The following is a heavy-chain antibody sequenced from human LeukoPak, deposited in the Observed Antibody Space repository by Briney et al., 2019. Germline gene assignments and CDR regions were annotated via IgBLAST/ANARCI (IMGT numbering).Heavy chain of an antibody. V-gene: IGHV3-21*01. CDR1: GFTFSSYS. J-gene: IGHJ4*02. Sequence: GGSLRLSCAASGFTFSSYSMNWVRQAPGKGLEWVSSISSSSSYIYYADSVNGRVTISRDNAKNSLYLQMNSLTAEDTAVYYCARGKIWFGELLSIWGQGTLVTVSS. CDR3: ARGKIWFGELLSI. D-gene: IGHD3-10*01. CDR2: ISSSSSYI.